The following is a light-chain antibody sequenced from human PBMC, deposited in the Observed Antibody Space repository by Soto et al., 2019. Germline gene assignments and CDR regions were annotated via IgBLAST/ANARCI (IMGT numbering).Light chain of an antibody. V-gene: IGKV3-20*01. CDR3: QQYGSSPFT. CDR2: GSS. J-gene: IGKJ3*01. CDR1: QSISSY. Sequence: EIVMTQSPATLSVVPGERATLSCRASQSISSYLAWYQQKPGQPPRLLISGSSIRATGIPKRFSGSASGTNFTLTISSLEPEDFAVFYCQQYGSSPFTFGPGTKVDI.